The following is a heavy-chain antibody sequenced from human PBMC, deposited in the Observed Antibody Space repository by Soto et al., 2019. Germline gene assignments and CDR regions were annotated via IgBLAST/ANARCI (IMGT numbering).Heavy chain of an antibody. Sequence: GGSLRLSCAASGFTFSSYAMHWVRQAPGKGLEWVAVISYDGSNKYYADSVKGRFTISRDNSENTLYLQMNSLRAEDTAVYYCARVTMESITGTTYNYWGQGTLVTVSS. J-gene: IGHJ4*02. CDR2: ISYDGSNK. V-gene: IGHV3-30-3*01. CDR1: GFTFSSYA. D-gene: IGHD1-7*01. CDR3: ARVTMESITGTTYNY.